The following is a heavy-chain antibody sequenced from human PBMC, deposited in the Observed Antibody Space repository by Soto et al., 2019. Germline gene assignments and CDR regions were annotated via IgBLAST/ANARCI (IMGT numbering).Heavy chain of an antibody. J-gene: IGHJ4*02. CDR3: ARVTYYYYSSNYYFIDY. V-gene: IGHV1-46*01. Sequence: ASVKVSCKASGYTFTSYYMHWVRQAPGQGLEWMGIINPSGGSTSYAQKFQGRVTMTRDTSTSTVYMELSSLRSEDTAVYYCARVTYYYYSSNYYFIDYWGRGTLVTVSS. CDR1: GYTFTSYY. CDR2: INPSGGST. D-gene: IGHD3-22*01.